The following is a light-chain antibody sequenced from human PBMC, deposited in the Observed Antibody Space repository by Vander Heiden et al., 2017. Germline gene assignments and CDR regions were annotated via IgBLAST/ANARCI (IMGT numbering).Light chain of an antibody. J-gene: IGKJ1*01. CDR3: QQDNNWWT. Sequence: EIVMTQSPATLSVSPGERATLSCRASQSVSSNLAWYQQKPGQAPRLLIYGASTRATGIPDRFTGSGSGTEFTLTISSLQSEDFAVYYCQQDNNWWTFGQGTKVEIQ. V-gene: IGKV3-15*01. CDR2: GAS. CDR1: QSVSSN.